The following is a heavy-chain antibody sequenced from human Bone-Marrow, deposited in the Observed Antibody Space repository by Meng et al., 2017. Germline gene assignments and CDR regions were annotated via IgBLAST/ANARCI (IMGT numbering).Heavy chain of an antibody. CDR3: ARDLASGSYDN. V-gene: IGHV1-2*02. CDR1: GYTFTGYY. Sequence: ASVTVSCKASGYTFTGYYMHWVRQAPGQGLEWMGWINPNSGGTNYAQKFQGRVTMTRDTSISTAYMELGRLRSDDTAVYYCARDLASGSYDNWGQGTLVTVSS. D-gene: IGHD1-26*01. J-gene: IGHJ4*02. CDR2: INPNSGGT.